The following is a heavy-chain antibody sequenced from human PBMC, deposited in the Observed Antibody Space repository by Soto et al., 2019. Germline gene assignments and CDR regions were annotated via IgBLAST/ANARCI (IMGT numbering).Heavy chain of an antibody. V-gene: IGHV4-39*01. CDR2: IYYSGST. CDR1: GGSISSSSYY. D-gene: IGHD3-16*02. J-gene: IGHJ4*02. Sequence: SETLSLTCTVSGGSISSSSYYWGWIRQPPGKGLEWIGSIYYSGSTYYNPSLKSRVTISVDTSKNQFSLKLSSVTAADTAVYYCASGDDYVWGSYRQKKSPRGYFDYWGQGTLVTVSS. CDR3: ASGDDYVWGSYRQKKSPRGYFDY.